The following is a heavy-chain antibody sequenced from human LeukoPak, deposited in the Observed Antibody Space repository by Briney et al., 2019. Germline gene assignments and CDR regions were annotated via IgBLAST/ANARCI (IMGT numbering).Heavy chain of an antibody. CDR1: GFTFRDYY. J-gene: IGHJ6*02. D-gene: IGHD1-14*01. Sequence: GGSLRLSCAASGFTFRDYYMSWIRQAPGQGLEWLSYISTSNTPIYYADSVKGRFTISRDNAKDSLYLQMNSLRAEDTAVYYCAKDPDPYGMDVWGQGTTVTVSS. CDR2: ISTSNTPI. CDR3: AKDPDPYGMDV. V-gene: IGHV3-11*01.